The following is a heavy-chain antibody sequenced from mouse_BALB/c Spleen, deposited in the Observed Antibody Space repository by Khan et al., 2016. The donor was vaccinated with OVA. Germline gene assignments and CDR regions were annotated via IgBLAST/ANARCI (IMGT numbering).Heavy chain of an antibody. CDR3: VKGDDYDGTY. CDR2: INTYTGET. D-gene: IGHD2-4*01. CDR1: GYTFTNYG. Sequence: QMQLVQSGPELKKPGEIVKISCKASGYTFTNYGMNWVKQAPGKGLKWMGWINTYTGETTYADDFKGRFAFSLETSASTAYLQINSLRNEDTATYFCVKGDDYDGTYWGQGTLITVS. V-gene: IGHV9-3-1*01. J-gene: IGHJ3*01.